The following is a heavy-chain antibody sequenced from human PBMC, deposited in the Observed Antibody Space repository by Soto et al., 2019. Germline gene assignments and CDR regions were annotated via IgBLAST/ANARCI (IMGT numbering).Heavy chain of an antibody. D-gene: IGHD3-3*01. J-gene: IGHJ4*02. CDR2: IIPILGIA. CDR3: ARDHTYYDFWSGWFDY. Sequence: ASVKVSCKACGGTFSSYTISWVRQAPGQGLEWMGRIIPILGIANYAQKFQGRVTITADKSTSTAYMELSSLRSEDTAVYYCARDHTYYDFWSGWFDYWGQGTLVTVSS. CDR1: GGTFSSYT. V-gene: IGHV1-69*04.